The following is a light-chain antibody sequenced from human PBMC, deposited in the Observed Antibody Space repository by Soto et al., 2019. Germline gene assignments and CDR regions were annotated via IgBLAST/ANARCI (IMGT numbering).Light chain of an antibody. J-gene: IGLJ1*01. Sequence: QSALTQPASVSGSPGQSITISCTGTSSDVGGYNYVSWYQQHPGKAPKLMIYEVSNLPSGVSNRFSGSKSGNTASLTISGLQAEDEADYYCSSYTSNSPLVFGPGTKLTVL. CDR2: EVS. V-gene: IGLV2-14*01. CDR1: SSDVGGYNY. CDR3: SSYTSNSPLV.